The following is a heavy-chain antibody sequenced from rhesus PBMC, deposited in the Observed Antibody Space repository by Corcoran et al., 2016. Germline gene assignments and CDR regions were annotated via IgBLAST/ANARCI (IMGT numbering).Heavy chain of an antibody. CDR1: GGSISSGYYY. V-gene: IGHV4-122*02. CDR2: ITSSGST. Sequence: QVQLQESGPGLVKPSETLSLTCAVSGGSISSGYYYWSWIRQPPGKGLEWIGYITSSGSTSYNPSLKSRVTISRDTSKNQFSLKLSSVTAADTAVYYGARAQDTVGTVPFDYWGQGVLVTVSS. D-gene: IGHD5-30*01. CDR3: ARAQDTVGTVPFDY. J-gene: IGHJ4*01.